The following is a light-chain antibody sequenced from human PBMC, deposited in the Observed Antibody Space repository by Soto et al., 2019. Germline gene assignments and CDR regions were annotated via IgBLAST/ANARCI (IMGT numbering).Light chain of an antibody. Sequence: DIRMTQSPSTLSGSVGDRVTITCRASQTISSWLAWYQRHPGKAPNALIYEASNLQSGVPSRFSGSGSGTDFTLTISGLQPDDSATYYCQQTYSPPATFGQGTKVDIK. CDR2: EAS. J-gene: IGKJ1*01. CDR3: QQTYSPPAT. CDR1: QTISSW. V-gene: IGKV1-5*01.